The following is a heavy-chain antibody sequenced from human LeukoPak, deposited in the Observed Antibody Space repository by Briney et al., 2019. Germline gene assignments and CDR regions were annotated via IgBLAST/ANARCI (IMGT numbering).Heavy chain of an antibody. CDR2: INHNGNVN. CDR3: ARGGGLDV. J-gene: IGHJ6*02. Sequence: GGSLRLSCAASGFTFSSSGMHWVRQAPGKGLEWVASINHNGNVNYYVDSVKGRFIISRDNAKNSLYLQMSNLRAEDTAVYFCARGGGLDVWGQGATVTVSS. V-gene: IGHV3-7*03. CDR1: GFTFSSSG. D-gene: IGHD3-16*01.